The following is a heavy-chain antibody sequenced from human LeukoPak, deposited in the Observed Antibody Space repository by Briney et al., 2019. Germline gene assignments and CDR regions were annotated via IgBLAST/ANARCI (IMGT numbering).Heavy chain of an antibody. CDR2: LDPADGET. D-gene: IGHD4-17*01. CDR1: GYTLTDLS. J-gene: IGHJ4*02. V-gene: IGHV1-24*01. Sequence: ASVKVSCKVSGYTLTDLSTHWVRQAPGKGLEWMGGLDPADGETIYAQKFQGRDTMTEDTSTDTAYMELNSLRSEDTAVYYCATHRTTVITGLVYWGQGTLVSAST. CDR3: ATHRTTVITGLVY.